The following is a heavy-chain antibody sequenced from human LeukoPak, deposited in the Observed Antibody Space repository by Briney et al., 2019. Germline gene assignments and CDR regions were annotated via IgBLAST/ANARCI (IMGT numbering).Heavy chain of an antibody. J-gene: IGHJ4*02. CDR1: GGSISSYY. CDR3: ARHTNSYGYSVFDY. D-gene: IGHD5-18*01. CDR2: IYYSGST. Sequence: SETLSLTCTVSGGSISSYYWSWIRQPPGKGLEWIGYIYYSGSTNYNPSLKSRVTISVDTSKNQFSLKLSSVTAADTAVYYCARHTNSYGYSVFDYWGQGTLVTVSS. V-gene: IGHV4-59*08.